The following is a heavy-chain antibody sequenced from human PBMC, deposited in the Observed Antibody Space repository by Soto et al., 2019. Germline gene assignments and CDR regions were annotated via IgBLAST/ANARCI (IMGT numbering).Heavy chain of an antibody. Sequence: PSETLSLTCTVSGGSISSYYWSWIRQPPGKGLEWIGYIYYSGSTNYNPSLKSRVTISVDTSKNQFPLKLSSVTAADTAVYYCARLLYDSSAPYFQHWGQGTLVTVSS. CDR2: IYYSGST. CDR1: GGSISSYY. J-gene: IGHJ1*01. CDR3: ARLLYDSSAPYFQH. D-gene: IGHD3-22*01. V-gene: IGHV4-59*01.